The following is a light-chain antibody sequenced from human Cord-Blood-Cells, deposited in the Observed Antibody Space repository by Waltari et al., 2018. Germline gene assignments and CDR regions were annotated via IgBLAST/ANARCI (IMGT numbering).Light chain of an antibody. V-gene: IGKV3-11*01. Sequence: EIVLTQSPATLPLSPGESATLSCRASQSVSSYLAWYQQKPGQAPRLLIYDASNRATGIPARFSGSGSGTDFTLTISSLEPEDFAVYYCQQRSNWPRALTFGGGTKVEIK. J-gene: IGKJ4*01. CDR2: DAS. CDR3: QQRSNWPRALT. CDR1: QSVSSY.